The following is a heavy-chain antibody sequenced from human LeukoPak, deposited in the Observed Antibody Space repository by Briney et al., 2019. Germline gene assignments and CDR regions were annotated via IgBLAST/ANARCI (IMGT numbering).Heavy chain of an antibody. Sequence: SGTLSLTCAVSGGSISSTNWWSWVRQPPGKGLEWIGEIYHSGSTNYNPPLKSRVTISVEKSKNQFSLKLSSVTAADTAVYYCTREEGGSYGLPDYWGQGTLVTVSS. CDR3: TREEGGSYGLPDY. CDR1: GGSISSTNW. J-gene: IGHJ4*02. V-gene: IGHV4-4*02. D-gene: IGHD1-26*01. CDR2: IYHSGST.